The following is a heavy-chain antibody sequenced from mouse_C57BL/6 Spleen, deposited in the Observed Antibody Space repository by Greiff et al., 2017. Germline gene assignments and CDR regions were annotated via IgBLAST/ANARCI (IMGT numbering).Heavy chain of an antibody. CDR1: GFTFTDYY. J-gene: IGHJ2*01. Sequence: EVHLVESGGGLVQPGGSLSLSCAASGFTFTDYYMSWVRQPPGKALEWLGFIRNKANGYTTEYSASVKGRFTISRDNSQSILYLQMNALRAEDSATYYCATFRDYGNYPFDYWGQGTTLTVSS. CDR2: IRNKANGYTT. CDR3: ATFRDYGNYPFDY. D-gene: IGHD2-1*01. V-gene: IGHV7-3*01.